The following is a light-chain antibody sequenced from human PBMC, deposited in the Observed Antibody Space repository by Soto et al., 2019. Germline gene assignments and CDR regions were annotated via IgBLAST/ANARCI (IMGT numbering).Light chain of an antibody. V-gene: IGLV2-14*01. CDR3: SSYTSSSTSHVL. CDR2: EVS. J-gene: IGLJ2*01. Sequence: QSALTQPASVSGSPGQSITISCTGTSSDVGDYDYVSWYQQHPDKAPKLMIYEVSSRPSGVSNRFSGSKSGNTASLTISGLQAEDEADYYCSSYTSSSTSHVLFGGGTKVTVL. CDR1: SSDVGDYDY.